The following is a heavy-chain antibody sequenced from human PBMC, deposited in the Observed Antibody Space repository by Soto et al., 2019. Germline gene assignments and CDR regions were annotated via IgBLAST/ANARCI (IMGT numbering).Heavy chain of an antibody. J-gene: IGHJ3*02. Sequence: QVQLQESGPGLVKPSQTLSLTCTVSGGSISSGGYYWSWIRQHPGKGLEWIGYIYYSGSTYYNPSLRRRXXIXVXXSKNQFSLKLSSVTAADTAVYYCARGRGDYDAFDIWGQGTMVTVSS. CDR2: IYYSGST. CDR1: GGSISSGGYY. CDR3: ARGRGDYDAFDI. V-gene: IGHV4-31*03. D-gene: IGHD4-17*01.